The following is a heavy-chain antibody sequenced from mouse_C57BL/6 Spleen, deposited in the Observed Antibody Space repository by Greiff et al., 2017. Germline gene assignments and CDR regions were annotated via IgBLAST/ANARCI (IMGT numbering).Heavy chain of an antibody. J-gene: IGHJ1*03. CDR2: ISSGSSTI. CDR1: GFTFSDYG. D-gene: IGHD1-1*02. CDR3: ARPGSPWSLDV. Sequence: DVKVEESGGGLVKPGGSLKLSCAASGFTFSDYGMHWVRQAPEKGLEWVAYISSGSSTIYYTDTVKGRFTISRDNAKNTLFLQMSSLRSEDTAMYYCARPGSPWSLDVWGTGTTVTVSS. V-gene: IGHV5-17*01.